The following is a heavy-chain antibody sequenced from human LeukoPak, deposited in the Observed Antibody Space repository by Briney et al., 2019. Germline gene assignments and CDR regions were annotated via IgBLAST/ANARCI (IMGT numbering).Heavy chain of an antibody. Sequence: SETLSLTCAVSDYSISSGYYWGWIRQPPGKGLEWIGTIYHGGSTYYNPSPKSRVTISIDTSKNQISLKLSSVTAADTAMYYCATRYCSGGTCYPSSWFDSWGQGTLVTVSS. CDR2: IYHGGST. CDR3: ATRYCSGGTCYPSSWFDS. J-gene: IGHJ5*01. CDR1: DYSISSGYY. V-gene: IGHV4-38-2*01. D-gene: IGHD2-15*01.